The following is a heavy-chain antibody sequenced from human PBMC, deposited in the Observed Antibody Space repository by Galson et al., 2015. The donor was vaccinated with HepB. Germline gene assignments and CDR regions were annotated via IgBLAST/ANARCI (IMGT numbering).Heavy chain of an antibody. Sequence: SLRLSCAASGFTFGDYVMSWVRQAPGKGLEWVGFIRSTRSKADGGATQYAASVKGRFTISRDDSKSIGYLQMNSLRTEDTAVYYCSTNLDVIGGTNYYYYGMDVWGQGTTVTVSS. CDR1: GFTFGDYV. CDR3: STNLDVIGGTNYYYYGMDV. CDR2: IRSTRSKADGGAT. J-gene: IGHJ6*02. D-gene: IGHD1-1*01. V-gene: IGHV3-49*04.